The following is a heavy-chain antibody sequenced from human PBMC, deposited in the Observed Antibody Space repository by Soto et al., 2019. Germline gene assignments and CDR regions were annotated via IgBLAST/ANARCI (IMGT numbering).Heavy chain of an antibody. CDR1: GGSFSGYY. CDR2: INHSGST. Sequence: QVQLQQWGAGLLKPSETLSLTCAVYGGSFSGYYWSWIRQPPGKGLEWIGEINHSGSTNYNPSLKSRVTISVDTSKNQFSLKLSSVTAADTAVYYCARRRNYITMVRGVHGPADYWGQGTLVTVSS. J-gene: IGHJ4*02. CDR3: ARRRNYITMVRGVHGPADY. V-gene: IGHV4-34*01. D-gene: IGHD3-10*01.